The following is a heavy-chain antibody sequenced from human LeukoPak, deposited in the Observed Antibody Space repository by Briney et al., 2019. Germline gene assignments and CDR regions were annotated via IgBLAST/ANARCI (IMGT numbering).Heavy chain of an antibody. V-gene: IGHV3-74*01. Sequence: GGSLRLSCVGSGFTFSSYWMHWVRQDPRKVLVWVSRINGDGRNINYADSVRGRFTISRDNSKNTLYLQMNSLRAEDTAVYYCARGEGSSYGPIAYWGQSTLVTVSS. CDR2: INGDGRNI. CDR1: GFTFSSYW. J-gene: IGHJ4*02. CDR3: ARGEGSSYGPIAY. D-gene: IGHD5-18*01.